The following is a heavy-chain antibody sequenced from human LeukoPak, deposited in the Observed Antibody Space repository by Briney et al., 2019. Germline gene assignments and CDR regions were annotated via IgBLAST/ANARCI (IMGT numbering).Heavy chain of an antibody. CDR1: GFTFSSYA. Sequence: GESLKISCAASGFTFSSYAMSWVRQAPGKGLEWVSAISGSGGSTYYADSVKGRFTISRDNSKNTLYLQMNSLRAEDTAVYYCAKKTYYDILTGPYDYWGQGTLVTVSS. J-gene: IGHJ4*02. V-gene: IGHV3-23*01. D-gene: IGHD3-9*01. CDR2: ISGSGGST. CDR3: AKKTYYDILTGPYDY.